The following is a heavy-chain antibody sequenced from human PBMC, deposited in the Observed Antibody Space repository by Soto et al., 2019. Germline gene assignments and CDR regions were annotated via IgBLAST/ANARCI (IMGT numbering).Heavy chain of an antibody. V-gene: IGHV3-7*01. D-gene: IGHD2-2*01. Sequence: EVQLVESGGGLVQPGGSLRLSCVVSGLAFSSDWMSWVRQAPGKGLEWVANINQDGSESYYVDSVKGRFTISRDNAKNSLYLQMTSLRAEETAVYYCARPARDCNSPGCANWGQGTLVTVSS. CDR1: GLAFSSDW. CDR3: ARPARDCNSPGCAN. CDR2: INQDGSES. J-gene: IGHJ4*02.